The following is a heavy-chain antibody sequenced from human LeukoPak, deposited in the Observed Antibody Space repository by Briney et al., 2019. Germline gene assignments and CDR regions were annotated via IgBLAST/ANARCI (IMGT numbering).Heavy chain of an antibody. CDR3: ARGGYSYGYGPYYYRMDV. D-gene: IGHD5-18*01. Sequence: SETLSLTCTVSGGSISSYYWSWIRQPPGKGLEWIGYIYYSGSTNYNPSLKSRVTISIDTSKNQFSLKLSSVTAADTAVYYCARGGYSYGYGPYYYRMDVWGKGTTVTVSS. CDR2: IYYSGST. J-gene: IGHJ6*04. V-gene: IGHV4-59*01. CDR1: GGSISSYY.